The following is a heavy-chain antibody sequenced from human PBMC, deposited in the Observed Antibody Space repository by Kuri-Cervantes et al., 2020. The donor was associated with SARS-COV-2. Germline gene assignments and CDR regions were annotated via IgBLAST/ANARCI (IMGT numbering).Heavy chain of an antibody. J-gene: IGHJ6*02. CDR1: GGSISSYY. D-gene: IGHD6-13*01. CDR2: IYTSGST. Sequence: ESLKISCTVSGGSISSYYWSWIRQPAGKGLEWIGRIYTSGSTNYNPSLKSRVTMSVDTSKNQFSLKQSSVTAADTAVYYCARDLIAAAGQYYYYGMDVWGQGTTVTVSS. V-gene: IGHV4-4*07. CDR3: ARDLIAAAGQYYYYGMDV.